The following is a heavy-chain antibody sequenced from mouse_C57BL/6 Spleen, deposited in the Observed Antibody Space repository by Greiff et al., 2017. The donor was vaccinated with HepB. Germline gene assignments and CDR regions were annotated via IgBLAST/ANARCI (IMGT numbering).Heavy chain of an antibody. Sequence: EVKLVESGGGLVKPGGSLKLSCAASGFTFSDYGMHWVRQAPEKGLEWVAYISSGSSTIYYADTVKGRFTIARDNAKNTPFLQMTSLRSEDTAMYYCANSNPLDDRGQGTTLTVSS. CDR3: ANSNPLDD. D-gene: IGHD2-5*01. CDR2: ISSGSSTI. V-gene: IGHV5-17*01. J-gene: IGHJ2*01. CDR1: GFTFSDYG.